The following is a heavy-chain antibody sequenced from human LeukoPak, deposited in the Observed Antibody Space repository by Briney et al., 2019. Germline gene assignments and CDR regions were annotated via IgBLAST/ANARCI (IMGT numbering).Heavy chain of an antibody. CDR1: EYTFTDYY. Sequence: ASVKVSCKASEYTFTDYYMHWVRQAPGQGLEWLGWINPKSGVINYAQKFQGRVTMTRDPSISSAYMELNSLRSDDTAVYYCARDAWLVGATNLYYFDHWGQGTLVTVSS. CDR2: INPKSGVI. V-gene: IGHV1-2*02. D-gene: IGHD1-26*01. CDR3: ARDAWLVGATNLYYFDH. J-gene: IGHJ4*02.